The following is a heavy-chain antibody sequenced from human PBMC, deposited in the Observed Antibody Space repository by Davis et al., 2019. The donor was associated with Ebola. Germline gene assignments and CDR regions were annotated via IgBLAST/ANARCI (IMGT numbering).Heavy chain of an antibody. Sequence: PGGSLRLSCAASGFTFSRYWMHWVRQAPGKGLVYVSRISSDGGITCYADSLKGRFTISRDNAKNSRYLQMNSLRAEDTAVYYCARDKRGHVIRGVFDYWGQGTLVTVSS. CDR2: ISSDGGIT. CDR3: ARDKRGHVIRGVFDY. D-gene: IGHD1-26*01. J-gene: IGHJ4*02. CDR1: GFTFSRYW. V-gene: IGHV3-74*01.